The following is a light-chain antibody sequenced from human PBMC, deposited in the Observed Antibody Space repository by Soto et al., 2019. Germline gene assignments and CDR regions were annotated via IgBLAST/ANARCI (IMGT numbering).Light chain of an antibody. J-gene: IGKJ5*01. V-gene: IGKV3-15*01. CDR1: QNIDNS. CDR2: AAS. Sequence: EIVMTQSPATLSVSPGERVTFSCRASQNIDNSLAWYQQRHGQAPRLLFFAASTRASGVPARFSASGSGTDFTFTISSLQSEDFTVYYCQQYYTWPPITFGHGTRLDIK. CDR3: QQYYTWPPIT.